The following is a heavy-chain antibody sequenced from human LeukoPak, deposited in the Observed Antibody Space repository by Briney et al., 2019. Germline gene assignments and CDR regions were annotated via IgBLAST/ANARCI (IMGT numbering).Heavy chain of an antibody. Sequence: GESLKISCQGSGYSFTSHWISWVRQMPGKGLEWMGRIDPSDSYTNYSPSFQGHVTISADKSISTAYLQWSSLKASDTAMYYCARQEYCSGGSCYTWFDPWGQGTLVTVSS. CDR3: ARQEYCSGGSCYTWFDP. CDR2: IDPSDSYT. D-gene: IGHD2-15*01. V-gene: IGHV5-10-1*01. CDR1: GYSFTSHW. J-gene: IGHJ5*02.